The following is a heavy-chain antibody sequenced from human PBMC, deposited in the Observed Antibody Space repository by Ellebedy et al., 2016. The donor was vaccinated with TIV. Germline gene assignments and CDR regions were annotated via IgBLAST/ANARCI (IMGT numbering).Heavy chain of an antibody. D-gene: IGHD2/OR15-2a*01. CDR1: GFTFSSYG. Sequence: GESLKISCAVSGFTFSSYGMSWVRQAPGKGLEWVSTITRSGRGTYYADSVRGRFPISRDNAKNSLSLQMDSLRAEDTAVYYCVPERGERGLLSFFPFWGRGTQVTVST. CDR2: ITRSGRGT. J-gene: IGHJ4*02. V-gene: IGHV3-23*01. CDR3: VPERGERGLLSFFPF.